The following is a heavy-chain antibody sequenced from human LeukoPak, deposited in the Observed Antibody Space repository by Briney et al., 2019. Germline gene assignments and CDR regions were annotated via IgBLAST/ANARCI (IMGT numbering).Heavy chain of an antibody. V-gene: IGHV3-30*02. D-gene: IGHD3-16*02. CDR1: GFTFSSYA. J-gene: IGHJ4*02. CDR3: AKDRNVWGTYPLYFDY. CDR2: IRYDGNNK. Sequence: GGSLRLSCAASGFTFSSYAMHWVRQAPGKGLEWVAFIRYDGNNKDYADSVEGPFTISGDNSKNTLYLQMSSLRPEDTAVYYCAKDRNVWGTYPLYFDYWGRGTLVTVSS.